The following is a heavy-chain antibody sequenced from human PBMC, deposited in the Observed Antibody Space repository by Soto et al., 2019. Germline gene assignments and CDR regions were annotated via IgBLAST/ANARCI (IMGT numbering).Heavy chain of an antibody. CDR1: GYTYISYS. J-gene: IGHJ5*02. CDR2: INVGNGNT. V-gene: IGHV1-3*01. Sequence: ASVKVSSKASGYTYISYSMHWVRQAPGQRLEWMGWINVGNGNTKYSQNFQGRVTINQDTSASTAYMELSSLTSEDTAVYYCAREKWGSGSRWLDPWGQGTLVTVS. D-gene: IGHD6-19*01. CDR3: AREKWGSGSRWLDP.